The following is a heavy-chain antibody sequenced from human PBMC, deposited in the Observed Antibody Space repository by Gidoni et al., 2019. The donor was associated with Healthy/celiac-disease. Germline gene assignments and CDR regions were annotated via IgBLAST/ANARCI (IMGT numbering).Heavy chain of an antibody. D-gene: IGHD3-16*01. Sequence: QVQLVQSGAEVKKPGASVKVSCKASGYPFTSYYMHWVRQAPGQGLEWMGIINPSGGSTSYAQKFQGRVTMTRDTSTSTVYMELSSLRSEDTAVYYCARDGSRIMITFGGVKGYDYWGQGTLVTVSS. CDR2: INPSGGST. CDR1: GYPFTSYY. CDR3: ARDGSRIMITFGGVKGYDY. V-gene: IGHV1-46*01. J-gene: IGHJ4*02.